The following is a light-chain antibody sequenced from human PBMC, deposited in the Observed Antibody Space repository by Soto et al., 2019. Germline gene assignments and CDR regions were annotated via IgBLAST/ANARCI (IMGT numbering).Light chain of an antibody. CDR1: SSDVGGYDY. J-gene: IGLJ2*01. CDR2: EVT. CDR3: SSYVGSNYLV. V-gene: IGLV2-8*01. Sequence: QSALTQPPSASASPGQSVTISCAGTSSDVGGYDYVSWYQQHPGKAPKLIIYEVTKRPSGVPDRFSGSKSGNTASLTVSALQAEDEADYYCSSYVGSNYLVFGGGTQLTVL.